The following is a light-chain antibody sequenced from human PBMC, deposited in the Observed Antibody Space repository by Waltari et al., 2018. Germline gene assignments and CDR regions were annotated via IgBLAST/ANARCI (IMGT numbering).Light chain of an antibody. CDR2: EVN. V-gene: IGLV2-14*01. CDR1: SSDVGGHYY. Sequence: QSALAQPASVSGSPGQSITISCPGTSSDVGGHYYVSWYQQYPGKVPKLMIYEVNNRASGVSDRFSASKSGNTASLTISGLQAEDEADYYCSSFTSSITIVFGGGTKLTVL. CDR3: SSFTSSITIV. J-gene: IGLJ2*01.